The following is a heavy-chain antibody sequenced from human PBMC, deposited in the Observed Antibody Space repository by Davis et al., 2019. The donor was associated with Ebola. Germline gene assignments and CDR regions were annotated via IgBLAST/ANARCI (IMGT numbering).Heavy chain of an antibody. CDR1: GGSFSGYH. V-gene: IGHV4-34*01. CDR3: ASSVFGVVVPTFYFDY. CDR2: INHSGST. Sequence: SETLSLTCAVYGGSFSGYHWNWIRQPPGKGLEWIGEINHSGSTNYNPSLKSRVTISVDTSKNQFSLKLSSVTAADTAVYFCASSVFGVVVPTFYFDYWAQGTLVTVSS. D-gene: IGHD3-3*01. J-gene: IGHJ4*02.